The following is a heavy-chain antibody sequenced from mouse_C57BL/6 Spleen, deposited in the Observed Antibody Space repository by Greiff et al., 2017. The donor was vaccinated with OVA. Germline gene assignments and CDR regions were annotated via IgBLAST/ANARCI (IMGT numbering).Heavy chain of an antibody. Sequence: EVQLQQSGPELVKPGASVKISCKASGYSFTGYYMNWVKQSPEKSLEWIGEINPSTGGTTYNQKFKAKATLTVDKSSSTAYMQLKSLTSEDSAVYYCARGDYYGSNAMDYWGQGTSVTVSS. CDR1: GYSFTGYY. V-gene: IGHV1-42*01. CDR2: INPSTGGT. D-gene: IGHD1-1*01. CDR3: ARGDYYGSNAMDY. J-gene: IGHJ4*01.